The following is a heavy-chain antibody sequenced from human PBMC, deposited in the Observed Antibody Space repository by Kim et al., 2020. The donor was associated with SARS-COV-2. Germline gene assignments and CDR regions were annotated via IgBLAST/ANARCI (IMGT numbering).Heavy chain of an antibody. Sequence: GGSLRLSCVASGVTFSSYWMHWVRQAPGKGLVWVSRVNSDGSSTSYADSVKGRVTISRDNARNTLYLQMNSLRAEDTAVYYCASLSTGYVWDKFDYWGQGTLVPVSS. V-gene: IGHV3-74*01. D-gene: IGHD3-16*01. CDR3: ASLSTGYVWDKFDY. J-gene: IGHJ4*02. CDR2: VNSDGSST. CDR1: GVTFSSYW.